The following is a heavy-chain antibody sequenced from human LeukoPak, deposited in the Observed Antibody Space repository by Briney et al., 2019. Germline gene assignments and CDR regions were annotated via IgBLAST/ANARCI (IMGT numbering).Heavy chain of an antibody. J-gene: IGHJ5*02. D-gene: IGHD6-13*01. Sequence: GGSLRLSCAASGFTFSSYAMHWVRQAPGKGLEWVAVISYDGSNKYYADSVKGRFTISRDNSKNTLYLQMNSLRAEDTAVYYCAREKRYSKNWLDPWGQGTLVTVSS. CDR2: ISYDGSNK. CDR3: AREKRYSKNWLDP. V-gene: IGHV3-30-3*01. CDR1: GFTFSSYA.